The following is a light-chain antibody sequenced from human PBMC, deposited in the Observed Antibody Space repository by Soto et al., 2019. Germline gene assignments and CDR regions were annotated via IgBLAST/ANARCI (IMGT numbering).Light chain of an antibody. J-gene: IGKJ2*01. CDR1: QSISSE. Sequence: EIVMTQSPATLSVSPGERATLSCRASQSISSELAWYQQKPGQPPRLLIYGDSTRATGVPARFPGSGSGSDFTLTISGLQSEDCAVYYCQPGHNWPLTFGQGTRLEI. CDR3: QPGHNWPLT. CDR2: GDS. V-gene: IGKV3-15*01.